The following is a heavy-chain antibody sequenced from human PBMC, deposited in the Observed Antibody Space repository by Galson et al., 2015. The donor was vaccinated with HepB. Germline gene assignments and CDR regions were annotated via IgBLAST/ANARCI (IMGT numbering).Heavy chain of an antibody. CDR1: GGSISSYY. Sequence: ETLSLTCTVSGGSISSYYWSWIRQPPGKGLEWIGYIYYSGSANYNPSLKSRVTISVDTSKNQFSLKLSSVTAADTAVYYCARATVATIIDYWGQGTLVTVSS. J-gene: IGHJ4*02. CDR3: ARATVATIIDY. D-gene: IGHD5-12*01. CDR2: IYYSGSA. V-gene: IGHV4-59*01.